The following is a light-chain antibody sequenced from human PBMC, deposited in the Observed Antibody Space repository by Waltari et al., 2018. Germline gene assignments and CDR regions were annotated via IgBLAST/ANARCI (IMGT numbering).Light chain of an antibody. CDR1: SSDIGGFEY. CDR2: DVN. V-gene: IGLV2-14*03. Sequence: QSALTQPASVSGSPGQSITISCSGTSSDIGGFEYVAWYQQHPDKIPRLVIYDVNHRPSGVSNRFSGSKSGNTASLTISGLQAEDEADYYCSSYSSRDTLVFGGGTKVSVL. J-gene: IGLJ1*01. CDR3: SSYSSRDTLV.